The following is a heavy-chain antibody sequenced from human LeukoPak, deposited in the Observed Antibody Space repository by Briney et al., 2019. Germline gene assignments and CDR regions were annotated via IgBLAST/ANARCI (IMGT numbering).Heavy chain of an antibody. D-gene: IGHD3-16*02. V-gene: IGHV3-23*01. CDR2: ISGSGGNT. J-gene: IGHJ4*02. Sequence: QPGGSLRLSCAPSGFTYSNSDMSWVRQAPGKGLEWVSAISGSGGNTYYADSVKGRFTISRDNSKNTLYLQMISLTAEDTAVYYCATARYINPHYWGQGTLVTVSS. CDR3: ATARYINPHY. CDR1: GFTYSNSD.